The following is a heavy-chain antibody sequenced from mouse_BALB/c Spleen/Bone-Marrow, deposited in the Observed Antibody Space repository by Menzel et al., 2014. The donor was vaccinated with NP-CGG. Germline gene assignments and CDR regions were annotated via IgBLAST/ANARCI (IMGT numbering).Heavy chain of an antibody. V-gene: IGHV2-5-1*01. CDR2: IWRGGST. CDR3: AKNGGYDGWFAY. D-gene: IGHD2-14*01. CDR1: GFSLXSYG. Sequence: VKLMESGPSLVQPSQSLSITCTVSGFSLXSYGVHWARQSPGKGLEWLGVIWRGGSTDYNAAFMSRLSITKDNSKSQVFFKMNSLQADDTAIYYCAKNGGYDGWFAYWGQGTLVTVSA. J-gene: IGHJ3*01.